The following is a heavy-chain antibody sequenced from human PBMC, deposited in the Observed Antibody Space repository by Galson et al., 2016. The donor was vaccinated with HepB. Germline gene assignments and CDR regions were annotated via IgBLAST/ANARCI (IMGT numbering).Heavy chain of an antibody. D-gene: IGHD2-15*01. CDR1: GFTFITSV. Sequence: SLRLSCAASGFTFITSVMSWVRQTPGKGLEWVAVIWNDGRTTYYGDSVKGRFIISRDNSRETLYLQMNSLRVDDTAIYYCATDGPPTVVVGAALDSWGQGTLVTVSP. J-gene: IGHJ5*01. CDR2: IWNDGRTT. V-gene: IGHV3-33*08. CDR3: ATDGPPTVVVGAALDS.